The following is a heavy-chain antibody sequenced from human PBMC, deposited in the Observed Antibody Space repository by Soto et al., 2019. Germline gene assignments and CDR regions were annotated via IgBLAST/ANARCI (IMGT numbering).Heavy chain of an antibody. CDR2: IIPILGIA. V-gene: IGHV1-69*02. J-gene: IGHJ4*02. CDR1: GGTFSSYT. CDR3: ARKPVFGVVIRHSHFDY. Sequence: SVKVSCKASGGTFSSYTISWVRQAPGQGLEWMGRIIPILGIANYAQKFQGRVTITADKSTSTAYMELSSLRSEDTAVYYCARKPVFGVVIRHSHFDYWGQGTLVTVSS. D-gene: IGHD3-3*01.